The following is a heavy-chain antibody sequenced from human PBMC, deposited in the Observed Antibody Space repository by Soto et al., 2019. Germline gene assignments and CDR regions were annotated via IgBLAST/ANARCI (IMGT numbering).Heavy chain of an antibody. V-gene: IGHV4-34*01. CDR2: INHSGST. D-gene: IGHD6-13*01. Sequence: SETLSLTCAVYGGSFSGYYWSWIRQPPGKGLEWIGEINHSGSTNYNPSLKSRVTISVDTSKNQFSLKLSSVTAADTAVYYRARDYISSWYFLGMDVWGQGTTVTVSS. CDR1: GGSFSGYY. CDR3: ARDYISSWYFLGMDV. J-gene: IGHJ6*02.